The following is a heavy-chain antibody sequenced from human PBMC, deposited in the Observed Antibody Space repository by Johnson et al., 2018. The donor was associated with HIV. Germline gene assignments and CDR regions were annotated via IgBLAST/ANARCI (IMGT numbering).Heavy chain of an antibody. D-gene: IGHD6-13*01. CDR2: IHSGGST. J-gene: IGHJ3*02. Sequence: VQLVESGGGWVKPGGSLRLSCAASGFTVSRNYMSWVRQAPGKGLEWVSVIHSGGSTYYADSVKGRFTISRDNSKNTLYLQMNSLRAEDTAVYYCASLSSSLFGAFDIWGQGTMVTVSS. V-gene: IGHV3-66*01. CDR1: GFTVSRNY. CDR3: ASLSSSLFGAFDI.